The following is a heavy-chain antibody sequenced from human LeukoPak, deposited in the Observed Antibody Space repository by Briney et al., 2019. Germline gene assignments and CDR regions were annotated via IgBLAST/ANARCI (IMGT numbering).Heavy chain of an antibody. J-gene: IGHJ3*02. CDR3: ARDKREPRYAFDI. D-gene: IGHD1-26*01. CDR2: IYTSGST. V-gene: IGHV4-4*07. Sequence: SETLSLTCAVSGGSISSYYWSWIRQPAGKGLEWIGRIYTSGSTNYNPSLKSRVTMSVDTSKNRFSLKLSSVTAADTAVYYCARDKREPRYAFDIWGQGTMVTVSS. CDR1: GGSISSYY.